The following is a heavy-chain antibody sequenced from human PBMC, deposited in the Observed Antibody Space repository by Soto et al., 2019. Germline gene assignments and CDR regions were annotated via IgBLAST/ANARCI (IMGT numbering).Heavy chain of an antibody. J-gene: IGHJ6*02. CDR2: INPNGGGT. CDR1: GYVFTNYF. V-gene: IGHV1-46*04. CDR3: AREVGSNSWYDYYGMDV. Sequence: QVQLVQSGAEVKKPGASVKVSCKASGYVFTNYFMHWVRQAPGQGLEWMGIINPNGGGTSYAQKLEGRVTMTRDSATRTVYMDLSSLRSEDTALYFCAREVGSNSWYDYYGMDVWGQGTSVTVSS. D-gene: IGHD6-13*01.